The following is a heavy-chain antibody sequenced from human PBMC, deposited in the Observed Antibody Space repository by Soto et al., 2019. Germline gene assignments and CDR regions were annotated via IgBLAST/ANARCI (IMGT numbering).Heavy chain of an antibody. J-gene: IGHJ6*02. CDR1: GGSISSSSYY. CDR2: IYYSGST. D-gene: IGHD3-9*01. Sequence: SETLSLTCTVSGGSISSSSYYWGWIRQPPVKGLEWIGSIYYSGSTYYNPSLKSRVTISVDTSKNQFSLKLSSVTAADTAVYYCASFYDILTGTYYYYGMDVWGQGTTVT. CDR3: ASFYDILTGTYYYYGMDV. V-gene: IGHV4-39*01.